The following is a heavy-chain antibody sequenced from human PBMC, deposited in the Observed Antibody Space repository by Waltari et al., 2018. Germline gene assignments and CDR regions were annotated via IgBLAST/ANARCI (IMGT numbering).Heavy chain of an antibody. V-gene: IGHV4-38-2*01. CDR1: GYSISSGYY. Sequence: QVQLQESGPGLVKPSETLSLTCDVSGYSISSGYYWGWIRQPPGKGLEWIGSIDHSGSTDQNPSLKSRLTISLDTSKNQFSLKLSSVTAADTAVFYCARHPEQLVGYWYFDLWGRGTLVTVSS. CDR2: IDHSGST. J-gene: IGHJ2*01. D-gene: IGHD6-6*01. CDR3: ARHPEQLVGYWYFDL.